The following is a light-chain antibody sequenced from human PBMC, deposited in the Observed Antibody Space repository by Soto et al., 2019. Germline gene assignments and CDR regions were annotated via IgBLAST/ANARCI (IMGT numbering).Light chain of an antibody. CDR3: PQHNGWPLT. CDR1: QSVSNN. J-gene: IGKJ4*01. V-gene: IGKV3-15*01. Sequence: EIVMTQSPATLSVSPGERVTLSCRASQSVSNNLAWYQQKPGQAPRLLIYGATATATGIPARFSGSGSGTEFTLTIRSLQSEDFAVYYWPQHNGWPLTFGGGTKVEIK. CDR2: GAT.